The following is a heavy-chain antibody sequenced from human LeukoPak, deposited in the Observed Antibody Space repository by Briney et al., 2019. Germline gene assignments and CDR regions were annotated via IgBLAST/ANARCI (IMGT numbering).Heavy chain of an antibody. D-gene: IGHD3-10*02. J-gene: IGHJ5*02. Sequence: GASVKVSCKASGYTFTSYGISWVRQAPGQGLEWMGWISAYNGNTNYAQKLQGRVTMTTDTSTSTAYMELRSLRSDDTAVYYCARDYVGDYTIRGSDHWGQGTLVTVSS. V-gene: IGHV1-18*01. CDR3: ARDYVGDYTIRGSDH. CDR2: ISAYNGNT. CDR1: GYTFTSYG.